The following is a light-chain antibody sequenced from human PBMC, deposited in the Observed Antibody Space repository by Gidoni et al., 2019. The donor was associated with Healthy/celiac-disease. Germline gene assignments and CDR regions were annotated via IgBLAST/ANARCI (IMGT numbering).Light chain of an antibody. CDR3: QQYNNWPPWT. J-gene: IGKJ1*01. V-gene: IGKV3-15*01. Sequence: EIVMTQAPATRSASPGDRATLSCRSSQRVSSNLAWYQQKPGQAPRLLIYGASTTATGIPARFSGSGSWTEFTLTISSLQSEDFAVYYCQQYNNWPPWTFGQGTKVEIK. CDR2: GAS. CDR1: QRVSSN.